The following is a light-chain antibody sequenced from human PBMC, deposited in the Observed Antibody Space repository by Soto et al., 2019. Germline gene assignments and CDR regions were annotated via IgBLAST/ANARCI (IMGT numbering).Light chain of an antibody. Sequence: EIVLTQSPATLSLSPGERATLSCRASQSVGTYLAWHQQKPGQAPRLLIYEASNRATGISARFSGSGSGTDFTLTISSLEPEDFAVYYCQHRSDWPGFGQGTRLEIK. V-gene: IGKV3-11*01. J-gene: IGKJ5*01. CDR2: EAS. CDR1: QSVGTY. CDR3: QHRSDWPG.